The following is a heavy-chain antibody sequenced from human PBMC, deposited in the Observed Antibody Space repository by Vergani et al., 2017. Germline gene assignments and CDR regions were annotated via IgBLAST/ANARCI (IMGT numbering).Heavy chain of an antibody. CDR3: ARGHKGYSNGGY. D-gene: IGHD6-19*01. Sequence: EVQLLQSEGAVVQPGGSLRLSCVASGFTFSSHAMSWVRQGHGQGLEWVSSISSSSSYIYYADSVKGRFTISRDNAKNSLYLQMNSLRAEDTAVYYCARGHKGYSNGGYWGQGTLVTVSS. J-gene: IGHJ4*02. CDR2: ISSSSSYI. CDR1: GFTFSSHA. V-gene: IGHV3-21*01.